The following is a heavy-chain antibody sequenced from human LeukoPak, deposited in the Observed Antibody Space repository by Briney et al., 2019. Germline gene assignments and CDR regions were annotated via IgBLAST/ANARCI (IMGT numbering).Heavy chain of an antibody. J-gene: IGHJ5*02. D-gene: IGHD1-26*01. CDR3: TRGRPREDTWFDP. CDR2: IESGSSV. Sequence: GGSLRLSCAASGFTVSVNSLSWVRQAPGKGLEWVSVIESGSSVSYADPVKGRFTISRDNSKNTVFLQMNSLRPEDTSIYYCTRGRPREDTWFDPWGQGTLVTVSS. CDR1: GFTVSVNS. V-gene: IGHV3-66*02.